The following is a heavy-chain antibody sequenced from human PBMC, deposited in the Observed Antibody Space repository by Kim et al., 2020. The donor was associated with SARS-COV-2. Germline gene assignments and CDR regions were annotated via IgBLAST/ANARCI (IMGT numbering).Heavy chain of an antibody. CDR3: AKDIVVVPAAKGGEDFDY. D-gene: IGHD2-2*01. V-gene: IGHV3-30*02. Sequence: GRFTISRDNSKNTLYLQMNSLRAEDTAVYYCAKDIVVVPAAKGGEDFDYWGQGTLVTVSS. J-gene: IGHJ4*02.